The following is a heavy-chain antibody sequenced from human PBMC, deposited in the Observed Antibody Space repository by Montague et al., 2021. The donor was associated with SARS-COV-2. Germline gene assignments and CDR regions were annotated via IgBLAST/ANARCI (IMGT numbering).Heavy chain of an antibody. CDR1: GGSISSSSYY. CDR2: IYYSGST. V-gene: IGHV4-39*01. D-gene: IGHD3-22*01. Sequence: SETLSLTCTVSGGSISSSSYYWSWIRQPPGKGLEWIGDIYYSGSTYYNPSLKSRVTISVDTSKNQFSLKLSSVTAADTAVYYCARFPTSYYSDCKAARDTPDAFDIWGQGTMVTVSS. J-gene: IGHJ3*02. CDR3: ARFPTSYYSDCKAARDTPDAFDI.